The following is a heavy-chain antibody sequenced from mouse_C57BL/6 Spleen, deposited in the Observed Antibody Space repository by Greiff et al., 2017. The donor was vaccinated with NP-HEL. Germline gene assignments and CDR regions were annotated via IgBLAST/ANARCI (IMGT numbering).Heavy chain of an antibody. J-gene: IGHJ4*01. CDR3: ARGSSYEFAMDY. D-gene: IGHD1-1*01. V-gene: IGHV1-53*01. CDR1: GYTFTSYW. Sequence: QVQLQQPGTELVKPGASVKLSCKASGYTFTSYWMHWVKQRPGQGLEWIGNIHPSKGGTNYNEKFKSKATLTVDKSSSTAYMQLSSLTSEDSAVDDCARGSSYEFAMDYWGQGTSVTVSS. CDR2: IHPSKGGT.